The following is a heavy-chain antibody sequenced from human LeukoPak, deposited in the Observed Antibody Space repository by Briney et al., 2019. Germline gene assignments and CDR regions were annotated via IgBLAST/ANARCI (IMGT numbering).Heavy chain of an antibody. Sequence: SETLSLTCTVSGGSISSSSYYWGWIRQPPGKGLEWIGSIYYSGSTYHNPSLKSRVTISVDTSKNQFSLKLSSVTAADTAVYYCARHDRPVSTFGGAFDIWGQGTMVTVSS. D-gene: IGHD3-16*01. CDR2: IYYSGST. CDR3: ARHDRPVSTFGGAFDI. V-gene: IGHV4-39*01. J-gene: IGHJ3*02. CDR1: GGSISSSSYY.